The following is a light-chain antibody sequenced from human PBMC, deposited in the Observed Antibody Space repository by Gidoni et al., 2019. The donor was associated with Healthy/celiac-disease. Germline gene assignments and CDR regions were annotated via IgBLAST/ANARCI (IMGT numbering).Light chain of an antibody. V-gene: IGKV1-33*01. CDR1: QDISNY. CDR2: DAS. J-gene: IGKJ5*01. Sequence: DSQMTQSPSSLSASVGDRVTITCQASQDISNYLNWYQQKPGKAPKLLIYDASNLETGVPSRFSGSGSGTDFTFTISSLQPEDIATYYCQQYDNPPLTFGQGTRLEIK. CDR3: QQYDNPPLT.